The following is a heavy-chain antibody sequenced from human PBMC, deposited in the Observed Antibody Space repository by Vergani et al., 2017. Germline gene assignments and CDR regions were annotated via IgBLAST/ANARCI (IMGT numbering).Heavy chain of an antibody. D-gene: IGHD3-3*01. V-gene: IGHV3-23*04. CDR1: GFTFSSYE. Sequence: EVQLVESGGGLVQPGGSLRLSCAASGFTFSSYEMNWVRQAPGKGLEWVSAISGSGGSTYYADSVKGRFTISRDNSKNTLYLQMNSLRAEDTAVYYCARDDRLTIFGVVSYYFDYWGQGTLVTVSS. J-gene: IGHJ4*02. CDR2: ISGSGGST. CDR3: ARDDRLTIFGVVSYYFDY.